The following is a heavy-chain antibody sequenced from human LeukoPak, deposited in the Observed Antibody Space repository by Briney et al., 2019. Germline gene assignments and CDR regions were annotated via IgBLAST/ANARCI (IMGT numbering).Heavy chain of an antibody. CDR1: GFTFSSYA. J-gene: IGHJ4*02. Sequence: GGSLRLSCAASGFTFSSYAMSWVRQAPGKGLEWVAFIRYDGSNKYYADSVKGRFTISRDNSKNTLYLQMNSLRAEDTAVYYCSPPVVVPAAIVGWGQGTLVTVSS. CDR3: SPPVVVPAAIVG. D-gene: IGHD2-2*02. V-gene: IGHV3-30*02. CDR2: IRYDGSNK.